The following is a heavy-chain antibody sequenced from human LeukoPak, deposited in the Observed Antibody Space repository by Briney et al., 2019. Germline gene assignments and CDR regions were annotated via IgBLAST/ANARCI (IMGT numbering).Heavy chain of an antibody. V-gene: IGHV4-59*12. CDR2: IYYSGST. CDR3: ARDYYDSSGPDY. J-gene: IGHJ4*02. D-gene: IGHD3-22*01. Sequence: PSETLSLTCTVSGGSISSYYWSWIRQPPGKGLEWIGYIYYSGSTNYNPSLKSRVTISVDTSKNQFSLKLSSVTAADTAVYYCARDYYDSSGPDYWGQGTLVTVSS. CDR1: GGSISSYY.